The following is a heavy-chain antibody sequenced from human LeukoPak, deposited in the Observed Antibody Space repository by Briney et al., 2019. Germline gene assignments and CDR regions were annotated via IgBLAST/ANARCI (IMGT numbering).Heavy chain of an antibody. D-gene: IGHD1-26*01. CDR3: AKDPWVGAPASYYYYGMDV. CDR2: ISGSGGST. J-gene: IGHJ6*02. CDR1: GFTFSSCA. V-gene: IGHV3-23*01. Sequence: GGSLRLSCAASGFTFSSCAMSWVRQAPGKGLEWVSAISGSGGSTYYADSVKGRFTISRDNSKNTLYLQMNSLRAEDTAVYHCAKDPWVGAPASYYYYGMDVWGQGTTVTVSS.